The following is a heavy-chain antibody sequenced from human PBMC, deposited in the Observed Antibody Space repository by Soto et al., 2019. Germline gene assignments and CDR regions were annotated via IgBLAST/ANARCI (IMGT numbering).Heavy chain of an antibody. Sequence: GESRKISCECSGYSFTSYCIGWVRQVPGKGLEWVGIICPGDSDSRYSPSFQGQVTISADKSISTAYVQWSSLKASDTAMYYCARGRRSIVGATNFDFWGQGTLVTVSS. CDR1: GYSFTSYC. V-gene: IGHV5-51*01. CDR3: ARGRRSIVGATNFDF. D-gene: IGHD1-26*01. J-gene: IGHJ4*02. CDR2: ICPGDSDS.